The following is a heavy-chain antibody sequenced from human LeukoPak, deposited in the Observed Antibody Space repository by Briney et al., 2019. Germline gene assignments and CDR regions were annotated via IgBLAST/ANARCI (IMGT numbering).Heavy chain of an antibody. CDR3: ARSYYDILTGYYSFDY. D-gene: IGHD3-9*01. CDR2: IYYSGST. J-gene: IGHJ4*02. Sequence: SETLSLTCTVSGGSISSYYWSWIRQPPGKGLEWIGYIYYSGSTNYNPSPKSRVTISVDTSKNQFSLKLSSVTAADTAVYYCARSYYDILTGYYSFDYWGQGTLVTVSS. V-gene: IGHV4-59*01. CDR1: GGSISSYY.